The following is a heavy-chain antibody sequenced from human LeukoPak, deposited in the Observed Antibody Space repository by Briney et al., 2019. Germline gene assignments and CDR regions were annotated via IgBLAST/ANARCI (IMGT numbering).Heavy chain of an antibody. CDR3: ARAMYYYDSSEDY. J-gene: IGHJ4*02. CDR1: GFTFSSYS. D-gene: IGHD3-22*01. V-gene: IGHV3-48*04. Sequence: GGSLRLSCAASGFTFSSYSTNWVRQAPGKGLEWVSYISSSSSTIYYADSVKGRFTISRDNAKNSLYLQMNSLRAEDTAVYYCARAMYYYDSSEDYWGQGTLVTVSS. CDR2: ISSSSSTI.